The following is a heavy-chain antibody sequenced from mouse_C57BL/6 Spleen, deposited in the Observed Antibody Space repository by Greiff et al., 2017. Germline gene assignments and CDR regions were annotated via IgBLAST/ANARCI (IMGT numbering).Heavy chain of an antibody. Sequence: QVQLKQPGAELVMPGASVKLSCKASGYTFTSYWMHWVKQRPGPGLEWIGEIDPSDSYTNYNQKFKGKSTLTVDKSSSTAYMQLSSLTSEDSAVYSCARGGLRGFAYWGQGTLVTVSA. V-gene: IGHV1-69*01. D-gene: IGHD2-4*01. CDR3: ARGGLRGFAY. CDR2: IDPSDSYT. CDR1: GYTFTSYW. J-gene: IGHJ3*01.